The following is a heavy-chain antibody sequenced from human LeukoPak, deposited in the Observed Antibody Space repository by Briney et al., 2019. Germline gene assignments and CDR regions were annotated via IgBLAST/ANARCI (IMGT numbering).Heavy chain of an antibody. J-gene: IGHJ4*02. CDR3: TIDEWELPGY. CDR2: INPKSGAT. Sequence: GASVKVSCKASGGTFSSYATSWVRQAPGQGLEWMGWINPKSGATDFAQKFQGRITLTRDTSITTAHMEMNRLTSDDTAVYFCTIDEWELPGYWGQGTRVTV. CDR1: GGTFSSYA. D-gene: IGHD1-26*01. V-gene: IGHV1-2*02.